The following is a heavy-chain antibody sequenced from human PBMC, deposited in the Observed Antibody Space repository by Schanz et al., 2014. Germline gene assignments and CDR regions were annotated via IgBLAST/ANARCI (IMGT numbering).Heavy chain of an antibody. CDR3: ARDPNSVNEIDY. CDR2: IDADGNST. J-gene: IGHJ4*02. V-gene: IGHV3-74*01. Sequence: VQLVESGGGVVQPGGSLRLSCAASGFTFSSYWIHWVRQAPGKGLVWVSRIDADGNSTSYADSVKGRFTISRDNAKKTMDLQMNSLRVEDTAVYYCARDPNSVNEIDYWGQGTLVTVSS. D-gene: IGHD5-12*01. CDR1: GFTFSSYW.